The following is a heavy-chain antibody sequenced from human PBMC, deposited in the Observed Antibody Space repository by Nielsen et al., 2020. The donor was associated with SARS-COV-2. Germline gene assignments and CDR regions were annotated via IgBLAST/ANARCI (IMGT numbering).Heavy chain of an antibody. CDR2: IYYSGST. D-gene: IGHD3-3*01. CDR1: GGSISSGGYY. V-gene: IGHV4-31*03. Sequence: SETLSLTCTVSGGSISSGGYYWSWIRQHPGKGLEWIGYIYYSGSTYYNPSLKSRVTISVDTSKNQFSLKLSSVTAADTAVYYCARGQEGKDFWSGAYFDYWGQGTLVTVSS. CDR3: ARGQEGKDFWSGAYFDY. J-gene: IGHJ4*02.